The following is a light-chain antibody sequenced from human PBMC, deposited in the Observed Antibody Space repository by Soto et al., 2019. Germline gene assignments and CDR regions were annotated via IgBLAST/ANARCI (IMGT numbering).Light chain of an antibody. J-gene: IGKJ1*01. CDR2: SAS. CDR3: QQYNDWPRT. Sequence: EIVMTQSPATLSVSPGETATLSCRASQSVSSDLAWLQQKPGQPPRLLIYSASTRATAIPARFSGSGSGTEFTLTISSLQSEDFAVYYCQQYNDWPRTFGQGTRVEIK. V-gene: IGKV3-15*01. CDR1: QSVSSD.